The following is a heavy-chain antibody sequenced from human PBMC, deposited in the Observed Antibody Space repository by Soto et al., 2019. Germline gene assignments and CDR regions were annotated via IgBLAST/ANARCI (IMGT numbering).Heavy chain of an antibody. V-gene: IGHV4-59*01. J-gene: IGHJ5*02. CDR3: ARQTPSTWFDP. CDR2: IYYSGST. CDR1: GGPISSYY. Sequence: SETLSLTCAVSGGPISSYYWSWIRQPPGKGLEWIGYIYYSGSTNYNPSLKSRVTISVDTSKNQFSLKLSSVTAADTAVYYCARQTPSTWFDPWGQGTLVTVSS.